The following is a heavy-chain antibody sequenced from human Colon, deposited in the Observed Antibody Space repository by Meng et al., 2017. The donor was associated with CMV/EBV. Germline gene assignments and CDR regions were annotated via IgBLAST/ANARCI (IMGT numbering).Heavy chain of an antibody. CDR3: ARDLYSNPHNYFDP. V-gene: IGHV3-21*06. J-gene: IGHJ5*02. CDR1: GFSFSSYT. CDR2: ISGNSNYK. Sequence: GGSLRLSCAASGFSFSSYTMNWVRQAPGKGLEWLSSISGNSNYKYYADSVKGRFTISRDNTNNTLYLQMDSLRDEDTAVYYCARDLYSNPHNYFDPGGQGTLVTVSS. D-gene: IGHD4-11*01.